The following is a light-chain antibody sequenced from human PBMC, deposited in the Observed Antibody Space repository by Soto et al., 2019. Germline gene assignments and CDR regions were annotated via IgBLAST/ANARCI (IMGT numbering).Light chain of an antibody. V-gene: IGKV3-15*01. J-gene: IGKJ4*01. CDR3: QQYNTWPPLT. CDR2: GAS. CDR1: QSVSTN. Sequence: EIVMTQSPATLSVSPGERATLSCRASQSVSTNLAWYQQKPGQAPSLLIYGASARATGIPARFSGSGSGTEFTLTISSLQSEDSAVYYCQQYNTWPPLTFGGGTKVEIK.